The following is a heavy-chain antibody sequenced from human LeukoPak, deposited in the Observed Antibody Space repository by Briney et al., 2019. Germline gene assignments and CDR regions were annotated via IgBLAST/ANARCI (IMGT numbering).Heavy chain of an antibody. V-gene: IGHV3-21*01. CDR3: ARGSGYYSGDY. J-gene: IGHJ4*02. CDR1: GFTFSSYS. D-gene: IGHD3-22*01. Sequence: GGSLRLSCAAPGFTFSSYSMNWVRQAPGEGLEWVSSITSSSSYIYYADSVKGRFTISRDNAKNSLYLQMNSLRAEDTAVYYCARGSGYYSGDYWGQGTLVTVSS. CDR2: ITSSSSYI.